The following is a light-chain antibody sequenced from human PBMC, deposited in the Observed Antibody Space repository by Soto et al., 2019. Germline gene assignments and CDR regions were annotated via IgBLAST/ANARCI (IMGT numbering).Light chain of an antibody. J-gene: IGKJ1*01. CDR2: NAS. CDR1: QTIRSW. Sequence: DVRVTRSPSTLSGSVGDRVTITCPASQTIRSWLAWYQQNKGKAPKLLIYNASTLKSGVPSRFSGSGYGTEFNLTISSLQTDDFATYYCQHYNSYSEAFGQGTKVDI. V-gene: IGKV1-5*03. CDR3: QHYNSYSEA.